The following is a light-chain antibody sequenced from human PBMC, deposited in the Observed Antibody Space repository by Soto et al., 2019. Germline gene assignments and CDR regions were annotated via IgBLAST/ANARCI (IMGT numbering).Light chain of an antibody. V-gene: IGLV7-46*01. J-gene: IGLJ1*01. Sequence: QAVVTQEPSLTVSPGGTVTPTCGSSTGAVTNGHYPYWFQQKPGQAPRTLIYDTTNRHSWTPARFSGSLLGGKAALTLSGAQPEDGAEYYCLLSYNGPYVFGTGTKVTVL. CDR2: DTT. CDR3: LLSYNGPYV. CDR1: TGAVTNGHY.